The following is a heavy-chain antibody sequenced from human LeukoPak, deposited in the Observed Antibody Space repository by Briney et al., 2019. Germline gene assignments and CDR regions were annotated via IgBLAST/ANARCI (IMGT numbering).Heavy chain of an antibody. CDR1: GFTFSSYW. D-gene: IGHD3-9*01. Sequence: GGSLRLSCAASGFTFSSYWMSWVRQAPGKGLEWVANIKQDGSEKYYVDSVKGRFTISRDNAKNSLYLQMNSLRAEDTAVYYCASDEQYYDILTGYYEGPNYYGMDVWGQGTTVTVSS. J-gene: IGHJ6*02. CDR3: ASDEQYYDILTGYYEGPNYYGMDV. V-gene: IGHV3-7*01. CDR2: IKQDGSEK.